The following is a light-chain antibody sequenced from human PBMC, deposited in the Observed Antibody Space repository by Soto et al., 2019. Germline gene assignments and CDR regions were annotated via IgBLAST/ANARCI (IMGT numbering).Light chain of an antibody. J-gene: IGLJ2*01. CDR1: SSDVGGYNY. Sequence: QSALTQPASVSGSPGQSITISCTGTSSDVGGYNYVSWYQQHPGKAPKLMIYEVSNRPSGVSNRFSGSKSGNTASLTISGLQAEDEADYYCSSSTSSDTLRFGGGTKVTVL. CDR3: SSSTSSDTLR. V-gene: IGLV2-14*01. CDR2: EVS.